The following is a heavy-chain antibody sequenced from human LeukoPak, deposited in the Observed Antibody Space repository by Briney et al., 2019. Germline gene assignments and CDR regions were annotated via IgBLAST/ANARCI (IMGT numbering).Heavy chain of an antibody. Sequence: GGSLRLSCAASGFTFSSYWMSWVRQAPGKGLEWVANIKQDGSEKYYADSVKGRFTISRDNSKNTLYLQMNSLRAEDTAVYYCAKAEPYYDFWSGYPLDYWGQGTLVTVSS. CDR1: GFTFSSYW. J-gene: IGHJ4*02. CDR3: AKAEPYYDFWSGYPLDY. CDR2: IKQDGSEK. V-gene: IGHV3-7*01. D-gene: IGHD3-3*01.